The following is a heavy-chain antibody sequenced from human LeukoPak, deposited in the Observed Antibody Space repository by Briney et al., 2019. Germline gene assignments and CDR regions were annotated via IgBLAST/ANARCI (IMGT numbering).Heavy chain of an antibody. J-gene: IGHJ3*02. CDR1: GFTFSDYY. CDR2: ISSSSSYT. CDR3: ARARYDSSAPGPYDAFDI. Sequence: GGSLRLSCAASGFTFSDYYMSWIRQAPGKGLEWVSYISSSSSYTNYADSVKGRFTISRDNAKNSLYLQMNSLRAEDTAVYYCARARYDSSAPGPYDAFDIWGQGTMVTVSS. V-gene: IGHV3-11*05. D-gene: IGHD3-22*01.